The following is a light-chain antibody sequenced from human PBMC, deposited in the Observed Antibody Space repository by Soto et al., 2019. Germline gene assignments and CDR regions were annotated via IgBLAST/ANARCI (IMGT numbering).Light chain of an antibody. V-gene: IGKV3-20*01. CDR2: GAS. CDR1: QSVSSNY. J-gene: IGKJ1*01. Sequence: EIVLTQSPGTLSLSPGERATLSCRASQSVSSNYLAWYQQKPGQAPRLLISGASSRATGIPDRFGGSGSGTDFTLTISRLEPEDFAVYYCQHYGSSATFGQGTKVDIK. CDR3: QHYGSSAT.